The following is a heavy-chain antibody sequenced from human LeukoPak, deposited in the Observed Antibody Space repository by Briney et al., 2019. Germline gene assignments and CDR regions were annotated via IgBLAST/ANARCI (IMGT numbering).Heavy chain of an antibody. CDR1: GFTFSSYG. Sequence: GGSLRLSCAASGFTFSSYGMHWVRQAPGKGLEWVAFMFYDGGDNYYADLGKGRFTISRDNSKNTLYLQMNRRRAEDTAVSYCAQRAHNVGEAFDIWGQGTKVTVSS. CDR3: AQRAHNVGEAFDI. D-gene: IGHD2-21*01. CDR2: MFYDGGDN. J-gene: IGHJ3*02. V-gene: IGHV3-30*02.